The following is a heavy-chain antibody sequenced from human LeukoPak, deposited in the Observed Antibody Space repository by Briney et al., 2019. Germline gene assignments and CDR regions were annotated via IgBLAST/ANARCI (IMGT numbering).Heavy chain of an antibody. CDR1: GFTFSSYA. J-gene: IGHJ2*01. CDR2: ISGSGANT. CDR3: AKVRNSNTRYCDL. V-gene: IGHV3-23*01. Sequence: PGGSLRLSCAASGFTFSSYAMSWVRQAPGKGLEWVSAISGSGANTYFADSVKGRFTISRDNSKNTLYLQMNSLRAEDTAVYYCAKVRNSNTRYCDLWGRGTLVTLSS. D-gene: IGHD2-15*01.